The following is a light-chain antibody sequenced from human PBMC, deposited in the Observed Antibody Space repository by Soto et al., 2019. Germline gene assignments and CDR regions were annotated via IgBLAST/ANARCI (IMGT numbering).Light chain of an antibody. CDR3: AAWDDSLEGVV. CDR2: TNN. CDR1: SSNIGRNP. V-gene: IGLV1-44*01. Sequence: QLVLTQPLSACGTPGQRVTIPCSGSSSNIGRNPVRWYQHLPGTAPKVILFTNNQRPSGVPDRVSGSKSGTSASLAISGLRSEADAHYYCAAWDDSLEGVVLGGGTKLTVL. J-gene: IGLJ3*02.